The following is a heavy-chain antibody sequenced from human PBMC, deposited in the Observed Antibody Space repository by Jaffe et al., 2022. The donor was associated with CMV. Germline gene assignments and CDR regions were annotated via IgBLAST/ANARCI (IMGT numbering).Heavy chain of an antibody. CDR3: AHRRDYVWGSYRFKTAGSYFDY. Sequence: QITLKESGPTLVKPTQTLTLTCTFSGFSLSTSGVGVGWIRQPPGKALEWLALIYWNDDKRYSPSLKSRLTITKDTSKNQVVLTMTNMDPVDTATYYCAHRRDYVWGSYRFKTAGSYFDYWGQGTLVTVSS. V-gene: IGHV2-5*01. CDR1: GFSLSTSGVG. D-gene: IGHD3-16*02. CDR2: IYWNDDK. J-gene: IGHJ4*02.